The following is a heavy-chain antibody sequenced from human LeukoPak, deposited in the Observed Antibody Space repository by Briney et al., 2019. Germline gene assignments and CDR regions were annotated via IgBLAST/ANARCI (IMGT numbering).Heavy chain of an antibody. J-gene: IGHJ4*02. V-gene: IGHV3-23*01. CDR3: AKTFSYALTTPDY. CDR2: ISGSGGST. Sequence: TGGSLRLSCAASGFTFSSYAMSWVRQAPGEGLEWVSAISGSGGSTYYADSVKGRFTISRDNSKNTLYLQMNSLRAEDTAVYYCAKTFSYALTTPDYWGQGTLVTVSS. D-gene: IGHD2-2*01. CDR1: GFTFSSYA.